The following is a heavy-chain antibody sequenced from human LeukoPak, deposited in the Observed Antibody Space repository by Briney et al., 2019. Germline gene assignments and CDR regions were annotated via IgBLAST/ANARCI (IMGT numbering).Heavy chain of an antibody. CDR3: SGWGVGRDGYNYRYFDY. V-gene: IGHV4-38-2*02. J-gene: IGHJ4*02. CDR1: GGSTSSYY. D-gene: IGHD5-24*01. CDR2: IYHSGST. Sequence: SETLSLTCTVSGGSTSSYYWGWIRQPPGKGLEWIGSIYHSGSTYYNTSTQSRVNISADKTKNQSPLKLRSVTAAVRAGYYCSGWGVGRDGYNYRYFDYWGQGTLVTVSS.